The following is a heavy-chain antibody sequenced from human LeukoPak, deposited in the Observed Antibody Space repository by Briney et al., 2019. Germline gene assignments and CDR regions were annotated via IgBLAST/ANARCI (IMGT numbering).Heavy chain of an antibody. Sequence: ASVQVSCKASGYRLTSYGISWVRQAPGQGLEWMGWISTYNGKTNYAQKFQDRVTMTTDTSTSTAYMELRSLRSDDTAVYYCARYSVSYSSSWHYYFDYWGQGTLVTVSS. CDR3: ARYSVSYSSSWHYYFDY. CDR1: GYRLTSYG. J-gene: IGHJ4*02. D-gene: IGHD6-13*01. CDR2: ISTYNGKT. V-gene: IGHV1-18*01.